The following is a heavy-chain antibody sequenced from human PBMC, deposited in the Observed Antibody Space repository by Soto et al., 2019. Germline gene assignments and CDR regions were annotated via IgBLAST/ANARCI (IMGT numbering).Heavy chain of an antibody. Sequence: QVQLQQWGAGLLKPSETLSLTCAVYGGSFSGYYWSWIRQPPGKGLEWIGEINHSGSTNYNPSLKSRVTISVDTSKNQFSLKLSSVTAADTAVYYCAREAVAGMEFDYWGQGTLVTVSS. D-gene: IGHD6-19*01. V-gene: IGHV4-34*01. CDR2: INHSGST. CDR1: GGSFSGYY. J-gene: IGHJ4*02. CDR3: AREAVAGMEFDY.